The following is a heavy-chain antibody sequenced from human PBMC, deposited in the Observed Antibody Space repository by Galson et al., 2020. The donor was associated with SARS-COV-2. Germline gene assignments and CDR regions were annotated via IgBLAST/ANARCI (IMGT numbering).Heavy chain of an antibody. Sequence: SETLSLTCTVSGGSISSGSYYWSWIRQPAGKGLEWVRRIYTTGNTNYNPSLKNRVTISVDRSKNQFSLKLTSVTTADTAVYYCAREGYDLLTGAFDYWGQGTLVTVSS. D-gene: IGHD3-9*01. CDR1: GGSISSGSYY. V-gene: IGHV4-61*02. J-gene: IGHJ4*02. CDR2: IYTTGNT. CDR3: AREGYDLLTGAFDY.